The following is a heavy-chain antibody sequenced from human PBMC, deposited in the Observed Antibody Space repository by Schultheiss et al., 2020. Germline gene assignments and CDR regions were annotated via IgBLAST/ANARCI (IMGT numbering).Heavy chain of an antibody. V-gene: IGHV3-30*18. CDR3: AKARTGYYYYGMDV. CDR2: ISYDGSNK. D-gene: IGHD7-27*01. Sequence: GESLRLSCAASGFTFSSYGMHWVRQAPGKGLEWVAVISYDGSNKYYADSVKGRFTISRDNSKNTLYLQMKSLRAEDTAVYYCAKARTGYYYYGMDVWGQGTTVTVSS. CDR1: GFTFSSYG. J-gene: IGHJ6*02.